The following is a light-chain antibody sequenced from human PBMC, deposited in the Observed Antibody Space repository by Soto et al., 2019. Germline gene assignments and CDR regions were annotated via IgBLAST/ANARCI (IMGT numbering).Light chain of an antibody. V-gene: IGLV2-8*01. J-gene: IGLJ2*01. CDR2: EVS. Sequence: QSALTQPPSASGSPGQSVTISCTGTSTDVGDYNEVSWYQQHPGKAPKLMIYEVSKRPSGVPDRFSGSKSGNTASLTVSGLQAEDAADYCCSSYAGSNSLVFGGGTQLTVL. CDR3: SSYAGSNSLV. CDR1: STDVGDYNE.